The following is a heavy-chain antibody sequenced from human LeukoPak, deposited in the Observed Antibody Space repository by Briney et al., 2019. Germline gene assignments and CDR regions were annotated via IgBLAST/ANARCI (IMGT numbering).Heavy chain of an antibody. CDR3: ARGGATTFGLWGNAFDI. Sequence: GGSLRLSCAASGFTFNDYWMTWVRQAPGKGLEWVANIKQNGSEKYYVDSVKGRFTISRDNAKNSLYLQMNSLRAEDTAVYYCARGGATTFGLWGNAFDIWGQGTMVTVSS. CDR2: IKQNGSEK. J-gene: IGHJ3*02. V-gene: IGHV3-7*01. D-gene: IGHD3-3*01. CDR1: GFTFNDYW.